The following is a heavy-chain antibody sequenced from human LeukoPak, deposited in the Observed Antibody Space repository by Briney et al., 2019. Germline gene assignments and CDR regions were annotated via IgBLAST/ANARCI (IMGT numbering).Heavy chain of an antibody. Sequence: GGSLRLSCAASGFTFSSYSMNWVRQAPGKGLEWVSSISSSSSYIYYADSVKGRFTISRDNAKNSLYLQMNSLRAEDTAVYYCASDFEYCGGDCYIHDYWGQGTLVTVSS. D-gene: IGHD2-21*02. CDR2: ISSSSSYI. J-gene: IGHJ4*02. V-gene: IGHV3-21*01. CDR1: GFTFSSYS. CDR3: ASDFEYCGGDCYIHDY.